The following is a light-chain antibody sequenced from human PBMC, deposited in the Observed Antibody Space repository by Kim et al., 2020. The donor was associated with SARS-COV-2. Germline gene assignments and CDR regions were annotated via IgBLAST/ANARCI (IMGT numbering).Light chain of an antibody. CDR1: SSDVGGFNY. V-gene: IGLV2-14*03. CDR2: DVT. J-gene: IGLJ1*01. CDR3: TSYTSSSTFV. Sequence: QSALTQPASVSGSPGQSITISCTGTSSDVGGFNYVSWYQQYPGKAPKLMIYDVTRRPLGISNRFSGSKFGNTASLTISGLQADDESGYYCTSYTSSSTFVFGARTKVTVL.